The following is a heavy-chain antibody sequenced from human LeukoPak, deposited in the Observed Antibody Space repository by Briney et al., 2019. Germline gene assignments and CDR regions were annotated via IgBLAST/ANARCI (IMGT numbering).Heavy chain of an antibody. CDR2: IYTSGST. CDR3: ARLMVRGVIDWFDP. CDR1: GGSISSGSYY. J-gene: IGHJ5*02. Sequence: SQTLSLTCTVSGGSISSGSYYWSWIRQPAGKGLEWIGRIYTSGSTNYNPSLKSRVTISVDTSKNQFSLKLSSVTAADTAVYYCARLMVRGVIDWFDPWGQGTLVTVSS. V-gene: IGHV4-61*02. D-gene: IGHD3-10*01.